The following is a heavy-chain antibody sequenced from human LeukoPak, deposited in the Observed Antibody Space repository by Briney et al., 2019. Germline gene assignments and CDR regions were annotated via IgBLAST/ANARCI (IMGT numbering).Heavy chain of an antibody. CDR1: GYSISSDYY. D-gene: IGHD2-2*01. CDR2: IYHSGST. J-gene: IGHJ4*02. Sequence: PSETLSLTCAVSGYSISSDYYWGWIRQPPGKGLEWIGSIYHSGSTFYNPSLKSRVTISVDTSKNQFSLKLSSLTAADTAVYYCARHRREYCSSTSCSHSFDYWGQGTLVTVSS. V-gene: IGHV4-38-2*01. CDR3: ARHRREYCSSTSCSHSFDY.